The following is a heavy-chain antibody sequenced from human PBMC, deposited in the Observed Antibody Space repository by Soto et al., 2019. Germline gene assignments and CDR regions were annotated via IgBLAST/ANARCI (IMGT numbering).Heavy chain of an antibody. D-gene: IGHD5-12*01. V-gene: IGHV3-64D*08. J-gene: IGHJ4*02. CDR2: ISSKGDPT. Sequence: GGSLRLSCSVSGFTFSSYAMHWVRQAPGKGLQYVSSISSKGDPTYYADSVKGRFTISRDNSKNTLYLQMSSLRAEDTAVYYCVKDRAIDYWGQGTLVPSPQ. CDR1: GFTFSSYA. CDR3: VKDRAIDY.